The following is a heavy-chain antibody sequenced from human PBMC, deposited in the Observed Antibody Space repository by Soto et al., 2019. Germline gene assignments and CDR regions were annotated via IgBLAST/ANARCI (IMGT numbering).Heavy chain of an antibody. Sequence: QVQLVQSGAEVKKPGASVKVSCKASGYTFTSYDINWARQATGQGLEWIGGMNPKSGNTGYAQKFQGRVTMTRNTSISTAYMELSSLRSEDMAVYFCVRGTRTTDVWGQGTTVTVSS. CDR1: GYTFTSYD. J-gene: IGHJ6*02. V-gene: IGHV1-8*01. D-gene: IGHD1-7*01. CDR2: MNPKSGNT. CDR3: VRGTRTTDV.